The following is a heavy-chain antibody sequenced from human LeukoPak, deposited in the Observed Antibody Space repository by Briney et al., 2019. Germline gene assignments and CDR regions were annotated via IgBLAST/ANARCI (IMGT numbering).Heavy chain of an antibody. V-gene: IGHV3-21*01. Sequence: PGGSLRLSCAASGFTFSSYSMNWVRQAPGKGLEWVSSISSSSSYIYYADSVKGRFTISRDNAKNSLYLQMNSLRAEDTAVYYCARGQWEVTATRDAFDIWGQGTMVTVSS. CDR3: ARGQWEVTATRDAFDI. J-gene: IGHJ3*02. D-gene: IGHD2-21*02. CDR1: GFTFSSYS. CDR2: ISSSSSYI.